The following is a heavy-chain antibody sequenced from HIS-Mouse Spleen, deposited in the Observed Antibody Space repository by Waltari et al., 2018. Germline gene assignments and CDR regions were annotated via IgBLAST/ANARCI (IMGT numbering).Heavy chain of an antibody. Sequence: QLQLQESGPGLVKPSETLSLTCTVSGVSTSINSYYRRWIRQPPGKGLEWIGSIYYSVITYYNPSLKSRVSISVDTSKNQFSLKLSSVTAADTAVYYCARHNLNYWYFDLWGRGTLVTVSS. CDR2: IYYSVIT. CDR3: ARHNLNYWYFDL. CDR1: GVSTSINSYY. V-gene: IGHV4-39*01. J-gene: IGHJ2*01.